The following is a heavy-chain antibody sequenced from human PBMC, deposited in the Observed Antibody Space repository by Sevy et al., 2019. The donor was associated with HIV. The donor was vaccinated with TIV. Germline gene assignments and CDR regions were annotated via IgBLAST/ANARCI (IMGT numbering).Heavy chain of an antibody. CDR3: ARGGIAAAGYSYCMDV. J-gene: IGHJ6*03. Sequence: SETLSLTCAVSGASITSSAWWTWVRQPPGKGLEWIGKRYHGGTTTYNPSLKSQVTIVVDVSKNLFSLHVKAVTAADTAVYYCARGGIAAAGYSYCMDVWGQGTTVTVSS. CDR2: RYHGGTT. D-gene: IGHD6-13*01. V-gene: IGHV4-4*02. CDR1: GASITSSAW.